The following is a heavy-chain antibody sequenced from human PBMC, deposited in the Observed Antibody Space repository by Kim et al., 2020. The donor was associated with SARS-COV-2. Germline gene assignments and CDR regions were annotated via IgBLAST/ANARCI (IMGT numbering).Heavy chain of an antibody. CDR1: DDAFTGFP. CDR2: ISSLNGQT. D-gene: IGHD3-16*01. V-gene: IGHV1-18*01. CDR3: ASGRFYDAFTDYVALDY. J-gene: IGHJ4*02. Sequence: ASVKVSCTTSDDAFTGFPVIWLRQAPGQRLEWLGSISSLNGQTRNSQRLHGRLTMTRDPSTNTMFLELRSLRPDDTALYYCASGRFYDAFTDYVALDYWGQGTLVSVSA.